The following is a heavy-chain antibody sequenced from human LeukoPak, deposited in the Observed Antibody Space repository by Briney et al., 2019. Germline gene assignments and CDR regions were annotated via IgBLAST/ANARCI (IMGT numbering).Heavy chain of an antibody. CDR3: ARVVGYYYDSSGYYDI. CDR1: GGSISSYY. Sequence: SETLSLTCTVSGGSISSYYWSWIRQPPGKGLEWIGYIYYSGSTNYNPSLKSRVTISVDTSKNQSSLKLSSVTAADTAVYYCARVVGYYYDSSGYYDIWGQGTMVTVSS. J-gene: IGHJ3*02. CDR2: IYYSGST. D-gene: IGHD3-22*01. V-gene: IGHV4-59*01.